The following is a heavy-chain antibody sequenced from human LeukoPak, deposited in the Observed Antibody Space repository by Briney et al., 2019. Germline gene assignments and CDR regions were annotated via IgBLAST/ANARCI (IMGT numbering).Heavy chain of an antibody. CDR1: GFTFSSYA. Sequence: VGSLRLSCAASGFTFSSYAMSWVRPAPGKGLEWVSGISNSGGNTYYADSVKGRFTISRDNSKNTLYLQMSSLRAEDTAVYYCAKNVVGTTDWGEGTLVTVAS. CDR2: ISNSGGNT. CDR3: AKNVVGTTD. D-gene: IGHD1-26*01. V-gene: IGHV3-23*01. J-gene: IGHJ1*01.